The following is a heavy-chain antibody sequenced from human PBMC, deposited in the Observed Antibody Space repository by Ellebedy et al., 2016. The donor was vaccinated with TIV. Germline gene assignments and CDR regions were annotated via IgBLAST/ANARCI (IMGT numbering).Heavy chain of an antibody. D-gene: IGHD4-23*01. CDR1: GGSFSGYY. CDR2: INHSGST. CDR3: ATSLRWGYYFDY. V-gene: IGHV4-34*01. J-gene: IGHJ4*02. Sequence: MPSETLSLTCTVYGGSFSGYYWSWIRQPPGKGLEWIGEINHSGSTNYNPSLKSRVTISVDTSKNQFSLKLSSVTAADTAVYYCATSLRWGYYFDYWGQGTLVTVSS.